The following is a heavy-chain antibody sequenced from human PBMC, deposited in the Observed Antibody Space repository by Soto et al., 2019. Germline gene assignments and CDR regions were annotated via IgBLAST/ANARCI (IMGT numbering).Heavy chain of an antibody. J-gene: IGHJ5*02. Sequence: SETLSLPCAVSGVSVTNGDYYWSWMRQSPGKGLEWIGNIYYSGTTSYNPSLNSRLSISIDTSRNQFSLQVTSVTAADTATYYCARQRRGGYWFDPWGQGTLVTVSS. V-gene: IGHV4-30-4*01. CDR3: ARQRRGGYWFDP. CDR2: IYYSGTT. CDR1: GVSVTNGDYY.